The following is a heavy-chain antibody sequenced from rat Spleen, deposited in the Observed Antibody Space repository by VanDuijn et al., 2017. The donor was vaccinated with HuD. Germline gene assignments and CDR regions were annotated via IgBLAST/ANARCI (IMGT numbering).Heavy chain of an antibody. J-gene: IGHJ2*01. CDR1: GFTFSNYF. CDR3: AKGGYYSSYSPFDY. Sequence: EVQLVESGGGLVQPGRSLKLSCAASGFTFSNYFMAWVRQAPTKGLEWVASISYDGGNTYYRDSVKGRFTISRDNAKSTLYLQMNSLRSEDTATYYCAKGGYYSSYSPFDYWGQGVMVTVSS. CDR2: ISYDGGNT. D-gene: IGHD1-2*01. V-gene: IGHV5-25*01.